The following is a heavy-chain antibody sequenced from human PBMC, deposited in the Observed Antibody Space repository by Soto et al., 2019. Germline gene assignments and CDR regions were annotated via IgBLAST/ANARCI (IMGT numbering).Heavy chain of an antibody. D-gene: IGHD4-17*01. J-gene: IGHJ4*02. CDR1: GGSIHSGDYS. CDR3: ARLSSDYGDYYFDY. Sequence: SETLSLTCPVSGGSIHSGDYSWAWIRQPPGKGLEWIGYIYHTGTTYYNTSLKSRVTISVDTSKNQFSLKLSSVTAADTSVYYCARLSSDYGDYYFDYWGQGTLVTVSS. CDR2: IYHTGTT. V-gene: IGHV4-30-2*01.